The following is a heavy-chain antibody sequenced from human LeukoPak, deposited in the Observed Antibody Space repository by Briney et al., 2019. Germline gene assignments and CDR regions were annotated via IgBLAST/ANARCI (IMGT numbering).Heavy chain of an antibody. CDR1: GSSISSSSYY. CDR2: VYTSGTT. V-gene: IGHV4-61*02. D-gene: IGHD3-9*01. Sequence: PSETLSLTCTVSGSSISSSSYYWSWIRQPAGKGLEWIGRVYTSGTTNYNPSLKSRVTISLDTSQNQFSLKLSSVTAADTAVYYCARDRTDYDILTASENWFDPWGQGTLVTVSS. CDR3: ARDRTDYDILTASENWFDP. J-gene: IGHJ5*02.